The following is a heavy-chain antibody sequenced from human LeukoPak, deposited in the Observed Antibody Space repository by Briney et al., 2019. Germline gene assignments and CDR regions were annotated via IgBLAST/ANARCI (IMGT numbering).Heavy chain of an antibody. CDR3: ARDSRSIYYTGWYHDAFDL. J-gene: IGHJ3*01. CDR2: ISSSSSTI. CDR1: GFTFSSYS. V-gene: IGHV3-48*04. Sequence: PGGSLRLSCAASGFTFSSYSMNWVRQAPGKGLEWVSYISSSSSTIYYADSVKGRFTISRDNAKNLLYLQMNSLGAEDTAVYYCARDSRSIYYTGWYHDAFDLWGQGTMVTVSS. D-gene: IGHD6-19*01.